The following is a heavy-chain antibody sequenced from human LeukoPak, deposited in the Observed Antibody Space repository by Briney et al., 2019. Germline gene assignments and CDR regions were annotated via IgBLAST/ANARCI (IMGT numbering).Heavy chain of an antibody. Sequence: GGSLRLSCAASGFTFDDYGMSWVRQAPGKGLEWVSGINWNGGSTGYADSVKGRFTISRDNAKNSLYLQMNSLRAEDTALYYCARAGSTSFCYYYYYMDVWGKGTTVTVSS. CDR2: INWNGGST. D-gene: IGHD2-2*01. CDR3: ARAGSTSFCYYYYYMDV. J-gene: IGHJ6*03. CDR1: GFTFDDYG. V-gene: IGHV3-20*04.